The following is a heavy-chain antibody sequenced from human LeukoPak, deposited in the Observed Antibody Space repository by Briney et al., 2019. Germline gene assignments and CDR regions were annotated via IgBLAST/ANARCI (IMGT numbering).Heavy chain of an antibody. Sequence: SETLSLTCSVSGVSISNYDWSWIRQPPGKGLELLGYIYYSGSAYYNPSLKSRVTISVDTSNNQFSLKLSSVTAADTAVYYCARRGGSPLGAFDIWGPGAMVTVSS. V-gene: IGHV4-59*01. CDR1: GVSISNYD. D-gene: IGHD1-26*01. CDR3: ARRGGSPLGAFDI. J-gene: IGHJ3*02. CDR2: IYYSGSA.